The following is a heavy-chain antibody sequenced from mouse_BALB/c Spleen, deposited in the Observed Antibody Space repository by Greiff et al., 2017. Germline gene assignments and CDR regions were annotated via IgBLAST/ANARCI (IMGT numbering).Heavy chain of an antibody. CDR2: ISTYYGDA. V-gene: IGHV1S137*01. CDR3: ARLGGSSYGGGYYFDY. D-gene: IGHD1-1*01. CDR1: GYTFTDYA. J-gene: IGHJ2*01. Sequence: QVQLQQSGAELVRPGVSVKISCKGSGYTFTDYAMHWVKQSHAKSLEWIGVISTYYGDASYNQKFKGKATMTVDKSSSTAYMELARLTSEDSAIYYGARLGGSSYGGGYYFDYWGQGTTLTVSS.